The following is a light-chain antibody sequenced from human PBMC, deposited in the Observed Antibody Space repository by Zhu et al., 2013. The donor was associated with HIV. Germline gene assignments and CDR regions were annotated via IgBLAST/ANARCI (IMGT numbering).Light chain of an antibody. Sequence: EIVLTQSPGTLSLSPGERATLSCRASQSISSYLAWYQQKPGQAPRLLIYDASNRATGIPARFSGSGSVRDFTLTITGLEPEDFAVYYCQQYGSSPLTFGGGT. CDR2: DAS. CDR3: QQYGSSPLT. V-gene: IGKV3-11*02. J-gene: IGKJ4*01. CDR1: QSISSY.